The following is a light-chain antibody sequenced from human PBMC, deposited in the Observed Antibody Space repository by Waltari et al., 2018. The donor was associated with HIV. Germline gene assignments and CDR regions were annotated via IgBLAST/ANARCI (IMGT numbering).Light chain of an antibody. Sequence: QSALTQPASMSGSPGQSITISCTGTTSYLSDYYYVSWYQQHPGRAPKLIIYDVTKRPSGVSNRFSGSKSGSTASLTISGLQAEDEGDYYCISYTSSGTLVFGGGTKLTVL. CDR1: TSYLSDYYY. J-gene: IGLJ2*01. V-gene: IGLV2-14*03. CDR2: DVT. CDR3: ISYTSSGTLV.